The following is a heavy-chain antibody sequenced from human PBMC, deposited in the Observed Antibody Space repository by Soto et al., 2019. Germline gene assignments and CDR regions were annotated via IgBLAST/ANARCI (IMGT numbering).Heavy chain of an antibody. V-gene: IGHV4-39*01. CDR1: GGSISSSSYY. Sequence: SETLFLTCTVSGGSISSSSYYWGWIRQPPGKGLEWIGSIYYSGSTYYNPSLKSRVTISVDTSKNQFSLKLSSVTAADTAVYYCARHLTGIFGYWGQGTLVTVSS. J-gene: IGHJ4*02. CDR2: IYYSGST. D-gene: IGHD1-20*01. CDR3: ARHLTGIFGY.